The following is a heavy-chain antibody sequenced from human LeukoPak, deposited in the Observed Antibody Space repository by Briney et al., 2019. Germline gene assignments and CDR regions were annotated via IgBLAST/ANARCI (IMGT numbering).Heavy chain of an antibody. J-gene: IGHJ4*02. CDR3: ATWRTAKTGFDY. Sequence: PSETLSLTCTVSGGSISNNNYYWAWIRQPPGKGLECIGSIYYSGSPSYNPSLKSRVTISVDTSKNQFSLRLSSVTAADTAVYYCATWRTAKTGFDYWGQGTLVNVSS. V-gene: IGHV4-39*01. CDR1: GGSISNNNYY. CDR2: IYYSGSP. D-gene: IGHD1-1*01.